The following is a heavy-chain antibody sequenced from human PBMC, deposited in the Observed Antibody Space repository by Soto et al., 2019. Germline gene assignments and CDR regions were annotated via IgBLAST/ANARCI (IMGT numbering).Heavy chain of an antibody. CDR3: ARAYCGGDCYSLAYYYYYYMDV. Sequence: ASVKVSCKASGYTFTSSGISWVRQAPGRGLEWMGWISAYNGNTNYAQKLQGRVTMTTDTSTSTAYMELRSLRSDDTAVYYCARAYCGGDCYSLAYYYYYYMDVWGKGTTVTVSS. V-gene: IGHV1-18*01. CDR1: GYTFTSSG. CDR2: ISAYNGNT. D-gene: IGHD2-21*01. J-gene: IGHJ6*03.